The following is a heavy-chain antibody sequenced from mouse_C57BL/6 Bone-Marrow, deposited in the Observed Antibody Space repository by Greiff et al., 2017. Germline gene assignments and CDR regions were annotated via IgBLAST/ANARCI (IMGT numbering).Heavy chain of an antibody. V-gene: IGHV5-6*02. Sequence: EVMLVESGGDLVKPGGSLKLSCAASGFTFSSYGMSWVRQTPDKRLEWVATISSGGSYTYYPDSVKGRFTISRDNAKNTLYLQMSILKSEDTAMCYCARGGYVGYWGQGTTLTVSS. CDR2: ISSGGSYT. CDR3: ARGGYVGY. CDR1: GFTFSSYG. D-gene: IGHD2-14*01. J-gene: IGHJ2*01.